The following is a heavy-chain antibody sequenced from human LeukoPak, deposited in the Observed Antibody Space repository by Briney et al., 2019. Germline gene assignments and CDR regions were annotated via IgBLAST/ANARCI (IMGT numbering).Heavy chain of an antibody. Sequence: ASVKVSCKASGGTFSSYAISWVRQAPGQGLEWMGGIIPIFGTANYAQKFQGRVTITADESTSTAYMELSSLRSEDTAVYYCAISGGSCYSFPCSNYWGQGTLVTVSS. CDR2: IIPIFGTA. CDR3: AISGGSCYSFPCSNY. J-gene: IGHJ4*02. CDR1: GGTFSSYA. D-gene: IGHD2-15*01. V-gene: IGHV1-69*13.